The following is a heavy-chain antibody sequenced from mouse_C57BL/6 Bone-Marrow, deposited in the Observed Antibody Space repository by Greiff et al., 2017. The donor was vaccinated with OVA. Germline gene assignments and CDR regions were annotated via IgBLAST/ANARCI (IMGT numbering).Heavy chain of an antibody. CDR3: ARGRITTVVATRYFDV. CDR1: GSSIPVGYA. J-gene: IGHJ1*03. CDR2: LSYSGST. V-gene: IGHV3-1*01. Sequence: VQLQQSGPALLNPSHSLSPPSPVPGSSIPVGYACPWFHLFPGTNLEWMAYLSYSGSTTYNPPLKSRISITHDTPKNHFFLKLNSVTTEDTATYYCARGRITTVVATRYFDVWGTGTTVTVSS. D-gene: IGHD1-1*01.